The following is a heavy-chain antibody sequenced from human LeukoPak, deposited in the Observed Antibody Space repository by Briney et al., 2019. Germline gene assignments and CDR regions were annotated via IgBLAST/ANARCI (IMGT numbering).Heavy chain of an antibody. D-gene: IGHD1-1*01. Sequence: SQALSLTCAVSGGSISSGGYSGSWIREPPGKGLEGIGYIYHSGRTYYNPSLKSRVPIPVDRSKNQFSLKLTSVTAAATAVYSCARVGLRFWTLDSWGQATLVTVHS. J-gene: IGHJ4*02. CDR2: IYHSGRT. CDR3: ARVGLRFWTLDS. CDR1: GGSISSGGYS. V-gene: IGHV4-30-2*01.